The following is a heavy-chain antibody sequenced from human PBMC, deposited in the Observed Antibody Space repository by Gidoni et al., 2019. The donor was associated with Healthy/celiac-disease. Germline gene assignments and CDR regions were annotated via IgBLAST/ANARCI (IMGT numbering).Heavy chain of an antibody. V-gene: IGHV4-59*01. CDR2: IYYSGST. CDR1: AGSTSSYY. D-gene: IGHD6-13*01. Sequence: VQLQESGPGLVKPSVTLSLTCTVSAGSTSSYYWSWIRQPPGKGLEWIGYIYYSGSTNYDPSLKSRVTISVDTSKNQFSLKLSSVTAADTAVYYCARVAFYSSSWYVYWYFDLWGRGTLVTVSS. J-gene: IGHJ2*01. CDR3: ARVAFYSSSWYVYWYFDL.